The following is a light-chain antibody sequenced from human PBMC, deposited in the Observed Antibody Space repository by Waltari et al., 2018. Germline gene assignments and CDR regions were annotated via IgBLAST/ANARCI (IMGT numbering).Light chain of an antibody. J-gene: IGKJ1*01. CDR3: QQFSSFPWT. CDR1: QTINNW. Sequence: DIQMTQSPSSLSASVGDRVTITCRASQTINNWLAWYQQKPGKAPKLLIYKASTLESGVPARFSGRGSGTEFTLTISSLQPGDFATYYCQQFSSFPWTFGHGTKVEIK. V-gene: IGKV1-5*03. CDR2: KAS.